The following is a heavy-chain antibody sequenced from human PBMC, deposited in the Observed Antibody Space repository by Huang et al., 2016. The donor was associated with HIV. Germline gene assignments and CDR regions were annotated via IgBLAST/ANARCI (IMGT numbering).Heavy chain of an antibody. CDR1: GYTFTNYD. Sequence: QVHLVQSGAEVKKPGASVNVSCKASGYTFTNYDLNWVRQAPGRGLEWRGWMNPNTGNTGCAQSFQGRVTMTRKTSITTAYMELTSLTSEDTAVYYCARSAYGDLDYWGLGTLVIVSS. J-gene: IGHJ4*02. D-gene: IGHD4-17*01. CDR3: ARSAYGDLDY. CDR2: MNPNTGNT. V-gene: IGHV1-8*02.